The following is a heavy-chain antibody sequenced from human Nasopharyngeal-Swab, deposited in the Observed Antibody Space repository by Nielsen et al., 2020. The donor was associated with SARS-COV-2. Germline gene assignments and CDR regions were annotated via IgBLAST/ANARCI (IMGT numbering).Heavy chain of an antibody. CDR3: AKGLVGAITDAFDI. Sequence: GESLKISCAASGFSFRSFGMYWVRQAPGKGLEWVAVLSFDGSNQYYAESMKGRFTISRDNSKNTLYLQMDSLRAEDTAVYYCAKGLVGAITDAFDIWGQGTMVSVSS. D-gene: IGHD1-26*01. V-gene: IGHV3-30*18. J-gene: IGHJ3*02. CDR2: LSFDGSNQ. CDR1: GFSFRSFG.